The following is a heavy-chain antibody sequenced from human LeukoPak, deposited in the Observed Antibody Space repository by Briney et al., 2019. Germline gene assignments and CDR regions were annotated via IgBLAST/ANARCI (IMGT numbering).Heavy chain of an antibody. D-gene: IGHD6-13*01. V-gene: IGHV1-69*10. CDR3: ARDDPGGSGSSWETTEFDY. CDR2: IIPILGIA. J-gene: IGHJ4*02. CDR1: GYTFTSYG. Sequence: SVTVSCKASGYTFTSYGISWVRQAPGQGLEWMGRIIPILGIANYAQKFQGRVTITADKSTSTAYMELSSLRSEDTAVYYCARDDPGGSGSSWETTEFDYWGQGTLVTVSS.